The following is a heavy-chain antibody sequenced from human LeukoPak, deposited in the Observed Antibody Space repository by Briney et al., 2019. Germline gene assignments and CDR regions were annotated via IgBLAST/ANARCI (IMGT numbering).Heavy chain of an antibody. Sequence: PSETLSLTCAVYGGSFSGYYWSWIRQPPGKGLEWIGYIYYSGSTYYNPSLKSRVTISVDTSKNQFSLKLSSVTAADTAVYYCARGMGVPAYYYYGMDVWGQGTTVTVSS. J-gene: IGHJ6*02. CDR2: IYYSGST. V-gene: IGHV4-34*09. CDR1: GGSFSGYY. D-gene: IGHD2-2*01. CDR3: ARGMGVPAYYYYGMDV.